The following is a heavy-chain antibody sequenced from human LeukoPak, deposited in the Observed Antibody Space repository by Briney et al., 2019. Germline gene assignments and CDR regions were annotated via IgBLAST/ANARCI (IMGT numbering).Heavy chain of an antibody. V-gene: IGHV3-9*03. CDR3: AKGQYSSGWYVFDY. Sequence: PGGSLRLSCAASGFTFDDYAMHWVRQAQGKGLEWVSGISWNSGSIGYADSVKGRFTISRDNAKNSLYLQMNGLRAEDMALYYCAKGQYSSGWYVFDYWGQGTLVTVSS. J-gene: IGHJ4*02. D-gene: IGHD6-19*01. CDR2: ISWNSGSI. CDR1: GFTFDDYA.